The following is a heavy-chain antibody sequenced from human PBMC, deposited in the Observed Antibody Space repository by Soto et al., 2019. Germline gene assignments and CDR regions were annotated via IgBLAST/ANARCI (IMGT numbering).Heavy chain of an antibody. CDR2: ISNDGNNK. CDR3: AKDSGRGSADYYFDY. D-gene: IGHD3-10*01. Sequence: QVQLVESGGGVVQPGKSLRLSCAASGFTFSSYCMHWVRQAPGKGLEWVAVISNDGNNKYHADSVKGRFTISRDNSRNTMYLQMNSLRAEDTAVYYCAKDSGRGSADYYFDYWGQGTLVTVSS. CDR1: GFTFSSYC. J-gene: IGHJ4*02. V-gene: IGHV3-30*18.